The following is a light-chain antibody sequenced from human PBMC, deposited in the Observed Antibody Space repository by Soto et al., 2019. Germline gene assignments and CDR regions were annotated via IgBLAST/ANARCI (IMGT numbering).Light chain of an antibody. J-gene: IGKJ4*01. CDR1: QSISSY. CDR2: AAS. V-gene: IGKV1-39*01. CDR3: QQSYSTPGT. Sequence: DIQMTQSPSSLSASVGDRVTITCRASQSISSYLNWYQQKPGKAPKLLIYAASSLQSGVPSRFSGCGSGTDFTLTISSLQPEDFATYYCQQSYSTPGTFGGGTKVEIK.